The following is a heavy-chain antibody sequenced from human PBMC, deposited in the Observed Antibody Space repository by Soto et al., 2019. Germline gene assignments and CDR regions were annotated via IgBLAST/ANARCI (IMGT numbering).Heavy chain of an antibody. D-gene: IGHD6-13*01. CDR2: ISNDGNYN. V-gene: IGHV3-30*18. CDR3: AKDVALRTPSGKRLVGLGYYFDY. Sequence: GGAPRPSRASSGFPFSSYCLHWVRQGPGKGVGGGAVISNDGNYNYYADSVKGRFTISRDNSKNTVYLQMNSLRAEDTAVYYCAKDVALRTPSGKRLVGLGYYFDYWGQGTPVTVSS. CDR1: GFPFSSYC. J-gene: IGHJ4*02.